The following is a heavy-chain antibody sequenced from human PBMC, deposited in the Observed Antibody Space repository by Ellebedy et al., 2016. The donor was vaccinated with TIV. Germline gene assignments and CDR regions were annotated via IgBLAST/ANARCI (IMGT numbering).Heavy chain of an antibody. Sequence: GESLKISCAASGFTFSGSSMNWVRQAPGKGLEWVSYIISSVSTIYYADSVKGRFTISRDNAKNSLYLQMNSLRAEDTAVYYCARDFSELPFDYWGQGTLVTVSS. V-gene: IGHV3-48*04. J-gene: IGHJ4*02. CDR1: GFTFSGSS. CDR3: ARDFSELPFDY. CDR2: IISSVSTI. D-gene: IGHD1-26*01.